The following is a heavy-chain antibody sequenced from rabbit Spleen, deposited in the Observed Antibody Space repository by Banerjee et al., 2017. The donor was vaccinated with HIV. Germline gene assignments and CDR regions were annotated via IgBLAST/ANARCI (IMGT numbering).Heavy chain of an antibody. J-gene: IGHJ4*01. CDR1: GFSFSSYW. D-gene: IGHD5-1*01. CDR3: ARRTYGIEGFNL. CDR2: IDDGNNNI. Sequence: QEQLEESGGDLVKPGASLTLTCTASGFSFSSYWICWVRQAPGKGLEWIACIDDGNNNIWYASWAKGRLTISKTSSTTVTLQMTSLTAADTATYFCARRTYGIEGFNLWGQGTLVTVS. V-gene: IGHV1S45*01.